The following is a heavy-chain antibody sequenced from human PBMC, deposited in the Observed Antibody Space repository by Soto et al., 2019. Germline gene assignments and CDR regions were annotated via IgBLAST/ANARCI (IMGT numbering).Heavy chain of an antibody. J-gene: IGHJ3*02. D-gene: IGHD3-22*01. V-gene: IGHV5-10-1*01. CDR3: ARHSSTITMIVVVDAFDI. Sequence: GESLKISCKVSGYSFTSYWISWVRQMPGKGLEWMGRIDPSDSYTNYSPSFQGHVTISADKSISTAYLQWSSLKASDTAMYYCARHSSTITMIVVVDAFDIWGQGTMVTVSS. CDR2: IDPSDSYT. CDR1: GYSFTSYW.